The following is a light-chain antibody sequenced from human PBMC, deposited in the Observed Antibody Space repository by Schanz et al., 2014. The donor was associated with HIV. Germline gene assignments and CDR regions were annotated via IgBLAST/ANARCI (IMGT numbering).Light chain of an antibody. J-gene: IGLJ2*01. V-gene: IGLV2-8*01. CDR3: SSLAADNTLV. CDR2: DVS. CDR1: YIDVGRFDS. Sequence: QSALTQPASVSGSPGQSITISCAGTYIDVGRFDSVSWYQHHPGTAPKLIIHDVSTRPSGVPNRFSGSKSGNTASLTVSELLAEDEGDYYCSSLAADNTLVFGGGTKLTVL.